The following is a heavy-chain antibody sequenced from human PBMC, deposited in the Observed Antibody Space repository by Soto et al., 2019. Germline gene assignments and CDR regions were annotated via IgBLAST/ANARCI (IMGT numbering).Heavy chain of an antibody. D-gene: IGHD6-19*01. CDR2: TSNSGGVT. CDR1: GFTFSTYA. V-gene: IGHV3-23*01. Sequence: EVQLLESGGGLVQPGGSLRLSCAASGFTFSTYAMSWVRQAPGKGLEWVSSTSNSGGVTYYGDSVKGRFTFSRDNSKNTLYLQMNSLRAEDTALYCCARIAVTTSESDYWGQGTLVTVSS. J-gene: IGHJ4*02. CDR3: ARIAVTTSESDY.